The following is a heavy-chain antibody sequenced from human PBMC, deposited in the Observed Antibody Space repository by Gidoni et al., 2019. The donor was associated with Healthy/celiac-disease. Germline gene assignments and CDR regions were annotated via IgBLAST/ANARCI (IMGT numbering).Heavy chain of an antibody. V-gene: IGHV4-31*03. Sequence: QVQLQESGPGLVKPSQTLSLTCTVSGGSISRGGYYWSWIRQHPGKGLEWIGYIYYSGSTYYNPSLKSRVTISVDTSKNQFSLKLSSVTAADTAVYYCARDVSLRGGYDYHDAFDIWGQGTMVTVSS. CDR3: ARDVSLRGGYDYHDAFDI. CDR1: GGSISRGGYY. D-gene: IGHD5-12*01. J-gene: IGHJ3*02. CDR2: IYYSGST.